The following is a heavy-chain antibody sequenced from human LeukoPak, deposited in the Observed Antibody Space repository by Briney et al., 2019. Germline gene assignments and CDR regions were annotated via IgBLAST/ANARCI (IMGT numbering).Heavy chain of an antibody. V-gene: IGHV4-61*02. D-gene: IGHD2-2*01. CDR2: IYTSGST. Sequence: PSQTLSLTCTVSGGSISSGSYYWSWIRQPAGKGLEWTGRIYTSGSTNYNPSLKSRVTISVDTSKNQFSLKLSSVTAADTAVYYCASATYCSSTSCYQEYYYGMDVWGQGTTVTVSS. J-gene: IGHJ6*02. CDR3: ASATYCSSTSCYQEYYYGMDV. CDR1: GGSISSGSYY.